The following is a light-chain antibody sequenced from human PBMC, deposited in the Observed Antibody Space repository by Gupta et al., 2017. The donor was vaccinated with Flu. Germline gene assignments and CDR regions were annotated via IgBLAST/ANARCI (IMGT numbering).Light chain of an antibody. CDR1: QSVSSY. CDR2: DAS. J-gene: IGKJ2*01. CDR3: QQRNTWPLT. V-gene: IGKV3-11*01. Sequence: GERATLSCRASQSVSSYLAWYQQKPGQAPRLLIYDASNRATGIPARFSGSGSGTDFTLTISSLEPEDFAVYYCQQRNTWPLTFGQGTKLEIK.